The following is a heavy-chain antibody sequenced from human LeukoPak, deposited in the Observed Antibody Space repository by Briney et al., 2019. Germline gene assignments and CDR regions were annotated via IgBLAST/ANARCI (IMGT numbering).Heavy chain of an antibody. D-gene: IGHD3-10*02. J-gene: IGHJ4*02. CDR1: GGSISSSSYY. V-gene: IGHV4-39*01. Sequence: NASETLSLTCTVAGGSISSSSYYWGWIRQPPGKGLEWIGSIYYSGCTYYNPSLKSRVTISVDTSKNQFSLKLSSVTAADTAVYYCARLFEGNPALFDYWGQGTLVTVSS. CDR3: ARLFEGNPALFDY. CDR2: IYYSGCT.